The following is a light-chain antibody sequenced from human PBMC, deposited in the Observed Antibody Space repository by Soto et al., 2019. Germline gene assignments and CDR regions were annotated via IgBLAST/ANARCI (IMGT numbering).Light chain of an antibody. V-gene: IGLV2-23*01. CDR3: CSYPGNRVWV. CDR1: SSV. CDR2: EGS. J-gene: IGLJ3*02. Sequence: QSALTQPASVSGSPGQSITISCSGASSVSWYQQHPGKAPQLIIYEGSRRPSGVSHRFSGSESGNMASLTISGLQAEDEADYHCCSYPGNRVWVFGGGTKLTVL.